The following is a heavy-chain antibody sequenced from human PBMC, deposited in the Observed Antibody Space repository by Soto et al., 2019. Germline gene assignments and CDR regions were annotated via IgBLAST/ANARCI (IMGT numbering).Heavy chain of an antibody. J-gene: IGHJ6*02. Sequence: PSETLSLTCTVSGGSISSSSYYWGWIRQPPGKGLEWIGSIYYSGSTYYNPSLKSRVTISVDTSKNQFSLKLSSVTAADTAVYYCARHVPYRYSSLRGFTDTDVWGQGTMVTLSS. CDR2: IYYSGST. CDR1: GGSISSSSYY. V-gene: IGHV4-39*01. D-gene: IGHD6-13*01. CDR3: ARHVPYRYSSLRGFTDTDV.